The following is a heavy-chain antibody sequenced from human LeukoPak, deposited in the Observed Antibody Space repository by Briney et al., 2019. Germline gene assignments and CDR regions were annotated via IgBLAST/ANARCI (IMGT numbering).Heavy chain of an antibody. Sequence: SETLSLTCTVSGGSISGANYYGTWIRQPAGKGLEWIGRIYTSGSTNYNPSLKSRVTMSVDTTKNQFSLKLSSVTAADTAVYYCARREGQPNSQRLIYGDYALGGIDYWGQGTLVTVSS. J-gene: IGHJ4*02. D-gene: IGHD4-17*01. CDR2: IYTSGST. CDR3: ARREGQPNSQRLIYGDYALGGIDY. CDR1: GGSISGANYY. V-gene: IGHV4-61*02.